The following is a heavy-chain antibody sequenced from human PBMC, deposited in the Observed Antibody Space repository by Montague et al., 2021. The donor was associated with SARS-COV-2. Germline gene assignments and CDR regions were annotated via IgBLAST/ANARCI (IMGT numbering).Heavy chain of an antibody. D-gene: IGHD2-15*01. CDR1: GFTFSTSW. Sequence: SLRLSCAASGFTFSTSWMHWVRQAPGKGLVWVSLTNSDESTTYYADSVKGRFTISRDNAKNTLYLQMNSLTAEDSAVYYCTRDQGYRACDVWGQGTVVTVSS. CDR2: TNSDESTT. J-gene: IGHJ3*01. CDR3: TRDQGYRACDV. V-gene: IGHV3-74*01.